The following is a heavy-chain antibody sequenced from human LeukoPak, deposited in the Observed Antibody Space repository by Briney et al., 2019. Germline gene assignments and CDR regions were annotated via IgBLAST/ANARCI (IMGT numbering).Heavy chain of an antibody. CDR1: GGSISSYY. CDR2: IYYSGST. CDR3: ARELYCSSTSCHGVWFDP. Sequence: SETLSLTCTVSGGSISSYYWSWIRQPPGKGLEWIGYIYYSGSTNYNPSLKSRVTISVDTSKNQFSLKLSSVTAADTAVYHCARELYCSSTSCHGVWFDPWGQGTLVTVSS. V-gene: IGHV4-59*01. J-gene: IGHJ5*02. D-gene: IGHD2-2*01.